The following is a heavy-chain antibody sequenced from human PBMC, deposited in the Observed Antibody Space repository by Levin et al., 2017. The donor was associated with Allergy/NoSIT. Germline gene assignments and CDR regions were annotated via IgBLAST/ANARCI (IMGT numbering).Heavy chain of an antibody. J-gene: IGHJ3*02. Sequence: ASVKVSCKASGYTFTSYAMHWVRQAPGQRLEWMGWINAGNGNTKYSQKFQGRVTITRDTSASTAYMELSSLRSEDTAVYYCATRASYSSSSSGAFDIWGQGTMVTVSS. CDR2: INAGNGNT. D-gene: IGHD6-6*01. CDR1: GYTFTSYA. V-gene: IGHV1-3*01. CDR3: ATRASYSSSSSGAFDI.